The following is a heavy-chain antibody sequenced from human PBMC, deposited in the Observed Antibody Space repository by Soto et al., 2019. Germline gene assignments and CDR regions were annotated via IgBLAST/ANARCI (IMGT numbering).Heavy chain of an antibody. Sequence: SETLSLTCTVSGGSISSGGYYWSWIRQHPGKGLEWIGYIYYSGSTYYNPSLKSRVTISVDTSKNQFSLKLSSVTAADTAVYYCARDCKGGSCSNGMDVWGQGTTVT. J-gene: IGHJ6*02. CDR2: IYYSGST. CDR3: ARDCKGGSCSNGMDV. D-gene: IGHD2-15*01. CDR1: GGSISSGGYY. V-gene: IGHV4-31*03.